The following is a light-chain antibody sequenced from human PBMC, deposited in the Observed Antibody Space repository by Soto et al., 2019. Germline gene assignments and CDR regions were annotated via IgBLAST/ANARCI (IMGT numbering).Light chain of an antibody. CDR3: SSFRSSSTLYV. CDR2: DVS. CDR1: SSDVGGYNY. Sequence: QSALTQPASVSGSPGQSITISCTGTSSDVGGYNYVSWYQQHPGKAPKLMIYDVSNRASGVSNRFSGSKSGNTASLTISGLQAEDEADYYCSSFRSSSTLYVFGTGTKLTVL. V-gene: IGLV2-14*01. J-gene: IGLJ1*01.